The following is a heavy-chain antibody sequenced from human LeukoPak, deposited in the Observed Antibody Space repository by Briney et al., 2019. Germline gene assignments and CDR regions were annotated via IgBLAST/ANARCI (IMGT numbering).Heavy chain of an antibody. J-gene: IGHJ4*02. CDR3: ARSPEGGMAVAWLRKPGSVYYFDY. CDR2: IYYSGST. CDR1: GGSISSSSYY. D-gene: IGHD3-3*01. Sequence: SETLSLTCTVSGGSISSSSYYWGWIRQPPGKGLEWIGSIYYSGSTYYNPSLKSRVTISVDTSKNQFSLKLSSVTAADTAVYYRARSPEGGMAVAWLRKPGSVYYFDYWGQGTLVTVSS. V-gene: IGHV4-39*01.